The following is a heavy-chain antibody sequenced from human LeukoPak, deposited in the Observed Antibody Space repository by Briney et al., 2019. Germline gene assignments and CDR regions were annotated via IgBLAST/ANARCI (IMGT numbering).Heavy chain of an antibody. V-gene: IGHV1-46*01. D-gene: IGHD3-16*01. Sequence: GASVKVSCKASGYTFTGYYMHWVRQAPGQGLEWMGIINPSGGSTTYAQKFQGRVTMTRDTSTSTVYMEVSSLRSEDTAVYYCARSLRALDDFDIWGQGTMVTVSS. J-gene: IGHJ3*02. CDR1: GYTFTGYY. CDR3: ARSLRALDDFDI. CDR2: INPSGGST.